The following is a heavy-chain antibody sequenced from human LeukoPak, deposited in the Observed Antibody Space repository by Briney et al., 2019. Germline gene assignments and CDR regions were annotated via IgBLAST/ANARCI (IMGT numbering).Heavy chain of an antibody. D-gene: IGHD1-26*01. Sequence: ASVKVSCKASGYTFTSYYMHWVRQAPGQGLEWMGLINPTGDSTGYAQKFQGRVTLTRDMSTSTDYMELSSLRSEDTAIYYCARDNSVGDNAWWFDPWGQGTPVTVSS. CDR1: GYTFTSYY. V-gene: IGHV1-46*01. J-gene: IGHJ5*02. CDR2: INPTGDST. CDR3: ARDNSVGDNAWWFDP.